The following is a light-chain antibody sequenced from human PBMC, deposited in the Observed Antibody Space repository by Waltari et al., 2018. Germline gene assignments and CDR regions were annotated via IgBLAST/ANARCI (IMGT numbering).Light chain of an antibody. CDR2: WAS. Sequence: DIVMTQSPDSLAVSLGEWATINCKSSQSVLYSSNNKNYIAWYQKKPGPPPRLRIYWASTRESGFPDRFSGSGSETDFTLTISSLQAEDVAVYYCQQYYSTPPLTFGGGTKVEIK. V-gene: IGKV4-1*01. J-gene: IGKJ4*01. CDR3: QQYYSTPPLT. CDR1: QSVLYSSNNKNY.